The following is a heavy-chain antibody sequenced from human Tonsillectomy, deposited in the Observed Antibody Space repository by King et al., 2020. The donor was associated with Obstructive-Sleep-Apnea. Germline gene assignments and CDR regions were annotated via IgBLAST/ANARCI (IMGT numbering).Heavy chain of an antibody. CDR3: AKDSNLDSSGYYALFFDY. D-gene: IGHD3-22*01. Sequence: DVQLVESGGGLVQPGGSLRLSCAASGFTFSSYAMSWVRQAPGKGLEWVSGISGSGGSTYYADSVKGRFTISRDNSKNTLYLQMNSLRAEDTAVYYCAKDSNLDSSGYYALFFDYWGQGTLVTVSS. CDR2: ISGSGGST. V-gene: IGHV3-23*04. CDR1: GFTFSSYA. J-gene: IGHJ4*02.